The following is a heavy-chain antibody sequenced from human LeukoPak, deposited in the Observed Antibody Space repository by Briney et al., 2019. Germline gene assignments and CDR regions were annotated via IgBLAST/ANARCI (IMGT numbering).Heavy chain of an antibody. D-gene: IGHD6-13*01. CDR3: ARSYSSSPSGHDY. J-gene: IGHJ4*02. CDR1: GGSISSGGYY. CDR2: IYHSGST. V-gene: IGHV4-30-2*01. Sequence: PSQTLSLTCTVSGGSISSGGYYWSWIRQPPGKGLEWIGYIYHSGSTYYNPSLKSRVTISVDRSKNQFSLKLSSVTAADTAVYYCARSYSSSPSGHDYWGQGTLVTVSS.